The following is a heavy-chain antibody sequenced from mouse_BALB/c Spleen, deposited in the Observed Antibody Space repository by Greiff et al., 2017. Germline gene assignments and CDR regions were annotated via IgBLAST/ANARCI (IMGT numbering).Heavy chain of an antibody. CDR3: ARETPHYYGSSLFDY. D-gene: IGHD1-1*01. CDR2: INSNGGST. Sequence: EVNVVESGGGLVQPGGSLKLSCAASGFTFSSYGMSWVRQTPDKRLVLVATINSNGGSTYYPDSVKGRFTISRDNAKNTLYLQMSSLKSEDTAMYYCARETPHYYGSSLFDYWGQGTTLTVSS. CDR1: GFTFSSYG. J-gene: IGHJ2*01. V-gene: IGHV5-6-3*01.